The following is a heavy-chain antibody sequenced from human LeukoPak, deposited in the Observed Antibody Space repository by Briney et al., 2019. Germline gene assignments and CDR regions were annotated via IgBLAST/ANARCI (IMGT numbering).Heavy chain of an antibody. Sequence: SETLSLTCTVSGDSISSSSNYWGWIRQPPGKGLEWIGSIHYSGSTYYNPSLKSRVTMSFNTSKNQFSLKLSSVTAADTAVYYCARESSSSWLRDLDYWGQGTLVTVSS. CDR2: IHYSGST. CDR1: GDSISSSSNY. V-gene: IGHV4-39*07. D-gene: IGHD6-13*01. CDR3: ARESSSSWLRDLDY. J-gene: IGHJ4*02.